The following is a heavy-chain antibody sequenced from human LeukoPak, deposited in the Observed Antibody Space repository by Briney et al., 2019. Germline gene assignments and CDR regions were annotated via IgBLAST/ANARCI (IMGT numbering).Heavy chain of an antibody. CDR3: AKDARRTSGWYFFDY. CDR2: ISDSGSLT. J-gene: IGHJ4*02. D-gene: IGHD6-19*01. Sequence: PGGSLRLSCAASGFAFSSQAMGWVRQAPGKGLEWVSVISDSGSLTYYAASVKGRFTISRDNSKNTLFLQMNSLRAEDTAVYYCAKDARRTSGWYFFDYWGQGTLVPVSS. V-gene: IGHV3-23*01. CDR1: GFAFSSQA.